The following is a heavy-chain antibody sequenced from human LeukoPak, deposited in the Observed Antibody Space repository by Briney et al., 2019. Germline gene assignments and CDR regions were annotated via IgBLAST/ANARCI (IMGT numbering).Heavy chain of an antibody. Sequence: PGGSLRLSCAASGFTFSSYAMSWVRQAPGKGLEWVSAISGSGGSTYYADSVKGRFTISRDYSKNTLYLQMNSLRAEDTAVYYCAKDLTYYYDSTGYYFDYWGQGTLVTVSS. CDR2: ISGSGGST. V-gene: IGHV3-23*01. CDR1: GFTFSSYA. J-gene: IGHJ4*02. D-gene: IGHD3-22*01. CDR3: AKDLTYYYDSTGYYFDY.